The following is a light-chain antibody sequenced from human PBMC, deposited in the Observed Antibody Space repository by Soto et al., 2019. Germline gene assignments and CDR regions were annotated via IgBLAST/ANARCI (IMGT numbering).Light chain of an antibody. J-gene: IGKJ1*01. CDR3: QHYNSYSEA. Sequence: DIMMTQSPSSLSASVGDRVTITCRASQSISSYLNWYQQKPGKAPKLLIYAASSLQSGVPSRFSGSRSGPDFTLTISSLQPEDFATYYCQHYNSYSEAFGQGTKVDIK. CDR1: QSISSY. CDR2: AAS. V-gene: IGKV1-39*01.